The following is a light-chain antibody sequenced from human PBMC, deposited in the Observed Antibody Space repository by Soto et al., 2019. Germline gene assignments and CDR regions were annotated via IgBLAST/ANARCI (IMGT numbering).Light chain of an antibody. J-gene: IGLJ3*02. V-gene: IGLV8-61*01. CDR3: VLYMGSGIWV. CDR1: SGSVSTSNF. CDR2: STN. Sequence: QTVVTQEPSFSVSPGRTVTLTCDLSSGSVSTSNFPSWYQQTPGQAPRTLIYSTNTRSSGVPDRFSGSILGNKAALTITGAQADDESDYYCVLYMGSGIWVFGGGTQLTVL.